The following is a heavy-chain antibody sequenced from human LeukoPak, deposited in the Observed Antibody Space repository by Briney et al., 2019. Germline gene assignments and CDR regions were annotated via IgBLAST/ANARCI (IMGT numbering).Heavy chain of an antibody. D-gene: IGHD3-16*01. Sequence: GGSLRLSCAASGFTFSSYAMHWVRQAPGKGLEWVAVISYDGSNKYYADSVKGRFTISRDNSKNTLYLQMNSLRAEDTAVYYCASMTRSDAFDIWGQGTMVTVSS. V-gene: IGHV3-30-3*01. J-gene: IGHJ3*02. CDR3: ASMTRSDAFDI. CDR1: GFTFSSYA. CDR2: ISYDGSNK.